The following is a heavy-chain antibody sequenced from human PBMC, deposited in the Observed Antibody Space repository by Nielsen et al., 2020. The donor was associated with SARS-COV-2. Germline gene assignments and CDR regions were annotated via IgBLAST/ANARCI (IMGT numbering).Heavy chain of an antibody. CDR2: IYYSGST. D-gene: IGHD5-18*01. Sequence: SETLSLTCPVSGGSISIYYWSWIRQPPGKGLEWIGYIYYSGSTNYNPSLKSRVTISVDTSKNQFSLKLSSVTAADTAVYYCARANTAMVKFDYWGQGTLVTVSS. J-gene: IGHJ4*02. CDR1: GGSISIYY. CDR3: ARANTAMVKFDY. V-gene: IGHV4-59*01.